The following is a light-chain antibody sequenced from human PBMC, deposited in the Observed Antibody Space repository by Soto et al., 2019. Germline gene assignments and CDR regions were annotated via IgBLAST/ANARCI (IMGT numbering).Light chain of an antibody. V-gene: IGKV4-1*01. J-gene: IGKJ1*01. CDR2: WAS. CDR3: HQYYSTPWT. CDR1: QSVLYSSRDKNY. Sequence: DIVMTQSPDSLAVSLGERATINCKSSQSVLYSSRDKNYLAWYQQKPGQPTKLLIYWASTRESGVPDRFSGSGSGTDFTLTISSLQAEDVAVYYCHQYYSTPWTFVQGTKVEIK.